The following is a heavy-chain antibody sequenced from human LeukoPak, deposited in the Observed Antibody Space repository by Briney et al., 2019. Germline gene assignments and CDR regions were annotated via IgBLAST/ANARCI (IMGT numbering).Heavy chain of an antibody. V-gene: IGHV4-34*01. CDR2: INHSGST. Sequence: KSSETLSLTCAVYGGSFSGYYWSWIRQPPGKGLEWIGEINHSGSTNYNPSLKSRVTISVDTSKNQFSLKLSSVTAADTAVYYCVRGRYGGFDYWGQGTLATVSS. J-gene: IGHJ4*02. D-gene: IGHD5-18*01. CDR1: GGSFSGYY. CDR3: VRGRYGGFDY.